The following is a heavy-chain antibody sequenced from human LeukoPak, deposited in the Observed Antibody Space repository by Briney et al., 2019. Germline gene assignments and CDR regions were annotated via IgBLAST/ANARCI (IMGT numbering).Heavy chain of an antibody. CDR2: IPSDGNNK. J-gene: IGHJ3*02. V-gene: IGHV3-30*02. Sequence: GGSLRLSCAASGFTLTTYGVHWVRQAPGQGLEWVAFIPSDGNNKQYAESVKGRVTIFRDNSKNTLYLQMNSLVTEDTAVYYCAKARSGGSWTFDIWGQGTMVIVSS. CDR1: GFTLTTYG. CDR3: AKARSGGSWTFDI. D-gene: IGHD2-15*01.